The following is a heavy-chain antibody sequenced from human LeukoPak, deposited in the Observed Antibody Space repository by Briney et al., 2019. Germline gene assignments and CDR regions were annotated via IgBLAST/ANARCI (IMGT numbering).Heavy chain of an antibody. CDR3: ARDPVYGSGNYYPRYFDY. CDR2: ISAYNGNT. V-gene: IGHV1-18*01. J-gene: IGHJ4*02. CDR1: GYTFTSYG. D-gene: IGHD3-10*01. Sequence: ASVKVSCKASGYTFTSYGISWVRQAPGQGLEWMGWISAYNGNTNYAQKLQGRVTMTTDTSTSTAYMELRSLRSDDTAVYYCARDPVYGSGNYYPRYFDYWGQGTLVTVSS.